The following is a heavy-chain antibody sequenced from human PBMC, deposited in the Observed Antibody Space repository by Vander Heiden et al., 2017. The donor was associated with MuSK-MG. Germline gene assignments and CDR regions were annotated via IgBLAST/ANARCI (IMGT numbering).Heavy chain of an antibody. CDR1: GFTFRIYA. CDR2: ISGSGTNT. D-gene: IGHD3-22*01. Sequence: EVQLLESGGGLVQPGGPLRLSCAASGFTFRIYAMGWVRQAPGKGLEWVSLISGSGTNTYYADSVKGRFNISRDNSKNTLYLQMNSLRVEDTAIYYCAKGDHDSSGYFPPSFDYWGQGTLVTVSS. J-gene: IGHJ4*02. V-gene: IGHV3-23*01. CDR3: AKGDHDSSGYFPPSFDY.